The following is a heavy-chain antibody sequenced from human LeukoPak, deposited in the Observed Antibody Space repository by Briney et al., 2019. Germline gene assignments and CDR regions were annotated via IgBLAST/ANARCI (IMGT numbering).Heavy chain of an antibody. J-gene: IGHJ4*02. V-gene: IGHV6-1*01. CDR3: ARDPGSPHFDY. Sequence: SQTLSLTCAISGDSVSSNSAAWTWIRQSPSRGLEWLGRTYYSSKWCNDYAVSVKSRISISADTSKNQLSLQLTSVSPEDTAVYYCARDPGSPHFDYWGQGTLVTVSS. CDR2: TYYSSKWCN. D-gene: IGHD1-26*01. CDR1: GDSVSSNSAA.